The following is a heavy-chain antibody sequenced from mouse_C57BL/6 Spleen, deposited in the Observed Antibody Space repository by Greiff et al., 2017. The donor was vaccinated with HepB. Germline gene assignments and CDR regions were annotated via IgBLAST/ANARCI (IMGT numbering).Heavy chain of an antibody. Sequence: EVKLQESGGGLVKPGGSLKLSCAASGFTFSSYAMSWVRQTPEKRLEWVATISDGGSYTYYPDNVKGRFTISRDNAKNNLYLQMSHLKSEDTAMYYCARGEDYGSIPYFDYWGQGTTLTVSS. D-gene: IGHD1-1*01. CDR2: ISDGGSYT. CDR3: ARGEDYGSIPYFDY. CDR1: GFTFSSYA. J-gene: IGHJ2*01. V-gene: IGHV5-4*03.